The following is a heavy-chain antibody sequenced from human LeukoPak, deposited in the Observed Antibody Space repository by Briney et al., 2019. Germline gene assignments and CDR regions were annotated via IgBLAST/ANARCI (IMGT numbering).Heavy chain of an antibody. CDR2: IYSGGST. J-gene: IGHJ4*02. CDR3: ARDAHFXSSWYDFDY. D-gene: IGHD6-13*01. Sequence: PGGSLRLSCAASGFTVSSNYMSWVRQAPGKGLEWVSVIYSGGSTYYADSVKGRFTISRDNSKNTLYLQMNSLRAEDTAVYYCARDAHFXSSWYDFDYWGQGTLVTVS. V-gene: IGHV3-66*01. CDR1: GFTVSSNY.